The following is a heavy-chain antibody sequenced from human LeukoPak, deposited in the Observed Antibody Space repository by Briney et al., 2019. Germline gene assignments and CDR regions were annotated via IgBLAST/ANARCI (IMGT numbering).Heavy chain of an antibody. V-gene: IGHV5-51*01. J-gene: IGHJ3*02. D-gene: IGHD5-18*01. Sequence: GESLNISCKGSGYSFTNYWMGWVRQMPGKGLEWMGIIYPGESQTRYSPPFQGQVTISADNSISTAYLQWSSLKASDTAMYYCARQSTALDAFDIWGQGTMVTVSS. CDR1: GYSFTNYW. CDR2: IYPGESQT. CDR3: ARQSTALDAFDI.